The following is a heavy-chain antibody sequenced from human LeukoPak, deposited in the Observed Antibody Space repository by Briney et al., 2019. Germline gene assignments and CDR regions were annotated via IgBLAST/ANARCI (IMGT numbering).Heavy chain of an antibody. CDR3: ARDQYCGGDCYSSGAFDI. V-gene: IGHV1-69*06. CDR1: GYTFTDYY. D-gene: IGHD2-21*02. J-gene: IGHJ3*02. Sequence: SVKVSCKASGYTFTDYYIHWVRQAPGQGLEWMGGIIPIFGTAGYAQKFQGRVTITADKSTTTAYMELSSLRSEDTAIYYCARDQYCGGDCYSSGAFDIGGQGTMVSVSS. CDR2: IIPIFGTA.